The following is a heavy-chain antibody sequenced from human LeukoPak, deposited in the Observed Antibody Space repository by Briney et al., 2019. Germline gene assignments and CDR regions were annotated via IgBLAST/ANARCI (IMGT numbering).Heavy chain of an antibody. D-gene: IGHD3-22*01. J-gene: IGHJ3*02. CDR3: ARASYQNYYDSSGYYDDAFDI. Sequence: SETLSLTCTVSGGSISSYYWSWIRQPPGKGLEWIWYINYSGSTNYNPSLKSRVTISVDTSKNQFSLKLSSVTAADTAVYYCARASYQNYYDSSGYYDDAFDIWGQGTMVTVSS. V-gene: IGHV4-59*01. CDR2: INYSGST. CDR1: GGSISSYY.